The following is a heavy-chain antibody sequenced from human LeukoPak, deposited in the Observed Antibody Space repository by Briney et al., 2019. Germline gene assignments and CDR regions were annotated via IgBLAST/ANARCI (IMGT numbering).Heavy chain of an antibody. J-gene: IGHJ4*02. V-gene: IGHV3-23*01. Sequence: GGSLRLSCAASGFAFGSDATTWVRQVPGKGLEWVADITGTGAVTHYADSVKGRFTISRDNSENTLYLQMNSLRAEDTAIYYWAKDRGGGYLVPIDSGGRGPLVTVS. CDR3: AKDRGGGYLVPIDS. CDR2: ITGTGAVT. CDR1: GFAFGSDA. D-gene: IGHD2-2*03.